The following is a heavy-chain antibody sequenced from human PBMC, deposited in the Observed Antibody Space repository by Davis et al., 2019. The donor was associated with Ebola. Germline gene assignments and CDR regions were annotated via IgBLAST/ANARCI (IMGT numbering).Heavy chain of an antibody. J-gene: IGHJ4*02. CDR1: GFTFTDYF. V-gene: IGHV1-2*06. CDR2: INPNSGAT. D-gene: IGHD6-13*01. Sequence: ASVKVSCKASGFTFTDYFIHWVRQAPGQGLQWMGRINPNSGATNYAQDFQDRVTMTRDTSIDTAYMELTSLRSDDTAVYYCARIAAAGTDWGQGTLVTVSS. CDR3: ARIAAAGTD.